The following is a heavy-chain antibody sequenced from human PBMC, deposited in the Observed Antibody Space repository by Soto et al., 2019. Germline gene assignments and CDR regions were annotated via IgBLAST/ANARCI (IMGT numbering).Heavy chain of an antibody. CDR2: INPNSGGT. D-gene: IGHD2-2*02. CDR3: ARVRIVVVPAAIGDYYYYGMDV. CDR1: GYTFTGYY. J-gene: IGHJ6*02. V-gene: IGHV1-2*02. Sequence: ASVKVSCKASGYTFTGYYMHWVRQAPGQGLEWMGWINPNSGGTNYVPKFQGRVTMTRDTSISTAYMELSRLRSDDTAVYYCARVRIVVVPAAIGDYYYYGMDVWGPGTTDTVS.